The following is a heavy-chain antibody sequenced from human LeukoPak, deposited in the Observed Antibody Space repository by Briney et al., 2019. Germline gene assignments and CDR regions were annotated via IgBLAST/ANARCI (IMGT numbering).Heavy chain of an antibody. J-gene: IGHJ4*02. CDR1: GGSISSYY. CDR2: ICTSGRT. D-gene: IGHD6-19*01. CDR3: ARAIAVAGIFDY. V-gene: IGHV4-4*07. Sequence: PSETLSLTCTVSGGSISSYYWSWFRQPAGKGLEWIGRICTSGRTNYNPFLNRRIIISVDTSKIQFFLMQSLTTAADTAVYYCARAIAVAGIFDYWGQGALVTVSS.